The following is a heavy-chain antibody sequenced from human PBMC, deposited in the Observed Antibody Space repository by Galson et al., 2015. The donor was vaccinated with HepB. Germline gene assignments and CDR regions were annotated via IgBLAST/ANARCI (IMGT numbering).Heavy chain of an antibody. J-gene: IGHJ4*02. V-gene: IGHV3-48*02. CDR2: ISISSSTI. CDR1: GFTFSSSI. Sequence: SLRLSCAASGFTFSSSIMNWVRQAPEKGLEWVSYISISSSTIYYADSVKGRFTISRDNAKNSLYLQMNSLRDDDTAVYYCATVRGYSYGYDYWGQGTLVTVSS. CDR3: ATVRGYSYGYDY. D-gene: IGHD5-18*01.